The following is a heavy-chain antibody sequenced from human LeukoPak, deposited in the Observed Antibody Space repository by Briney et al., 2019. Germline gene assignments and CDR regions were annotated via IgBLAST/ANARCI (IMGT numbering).Heavy chain of an antibody. CDR2: IGTAGDT. CDR3: ARVTRGSGKGYAFDI. J-gene: IGHJ3*02. CDR1: GFTFSSYD. Sequence: GGSLRLSCAASGFTFSSYDMHWVRQATGKGLEWVSAIGTAGDTYYPGSVKGRFTISRESAKNSLYLQINSLRAGDTAVYYCARVTRGSGKGYAFDIWGQGTMVTVSS. D-gene: IGHD3-10*01. V-gene: IGHV3-13*01.